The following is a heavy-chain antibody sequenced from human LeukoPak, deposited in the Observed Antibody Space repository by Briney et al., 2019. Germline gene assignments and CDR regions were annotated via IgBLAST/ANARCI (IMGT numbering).Heavy chain of an antibody. V-gene: IGHV4-39*07. CDR3: ARVLWIAAAHKRDAFDI. J-gene: IGHJ3*02. CDR2: IYYSGST. D-gene: IGHD6-13*01. Sequence: SETLSLTCTVSGGSISSSSYYWGWIRQPPGKGLEWIGSIYYSGSTYYNPSLKSRVTISVDTSKNQFSLKLSSVTAADTAVYYCARVLWIAAAHKRDAFDIWGQGTMVTVSS. CDR1: GGSISSSSYY.